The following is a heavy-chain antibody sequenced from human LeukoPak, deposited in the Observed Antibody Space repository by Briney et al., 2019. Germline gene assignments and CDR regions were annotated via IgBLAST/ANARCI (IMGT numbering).Heavy chain of an antibody. J-gene: IGHJ4*02. V-gene: IGHV3-30-3*01. Sequence: GGSLRLSCAASGFTFSSYAMHWVRQAPGKGLEWVAVVSYDGSNKYYADSVKGRFTISRDNSKNTLYLQMNSLRAEDTAVYYYTNQLVANYFDYRGQGTLVTVSS. D-gene: IGHD2-2*01. CDR2: VSYDGSNK. CDR1: GFTFSSYA. CDR3: TNQLVANYFDY.